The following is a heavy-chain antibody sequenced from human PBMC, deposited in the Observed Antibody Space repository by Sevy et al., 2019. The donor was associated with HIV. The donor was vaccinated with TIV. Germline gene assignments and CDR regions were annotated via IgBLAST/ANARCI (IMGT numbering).Heavy chain of an antibody. Sequence: ASVKVSCKASGYTFTNYRIYWVRQAPGQGLEWMGWISPFNGDTNYVQMLQGRVTMITDTSTSTAYMELRSLRSDDTAVYYCARAYCSGGSCYSLAYWGQGTLVTVSS. CDR2: ISPFNGDT. J-gene: IGHJ4*02. CDR3: ARAYCSGGSCYSLAY. D-gene: IGHD2-15*01. V-gene: IGHV1-18*01. CDR1: GYTFTNYR.